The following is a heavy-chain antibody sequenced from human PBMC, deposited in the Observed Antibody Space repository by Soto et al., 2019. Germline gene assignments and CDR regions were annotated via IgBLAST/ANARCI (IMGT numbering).Heavy chain of an antibody. CDR3: ARDRTWYFDL. V-gene: IGHV3-74*01. CDR1: GFTFSRDW. J-gene: IGHJ2*01. Sequence: EVQLVESGGGLVQPGGSLRLSCAASGFTFSRDWMHWVRQAPGKGLVWVSRINGDGSNTAYADSVKGRFTISRDNAKNTLYLQVDRLTPEDTAVYYCARDRTWYFDLWGRGTLVTVSS. CDR2: INGDGSNT.